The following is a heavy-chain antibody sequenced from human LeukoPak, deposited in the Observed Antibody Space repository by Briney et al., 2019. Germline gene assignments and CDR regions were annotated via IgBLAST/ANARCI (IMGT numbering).Heavy chain of an antibody. CDR2: SSAYNGNT. D-gene: IGHD3-9*01. J-gene: IGHJ6*02. Sequence: ASVKVSCKASGYTFTSYGIGWVRQAPGQGLEWMGWSSAYNGNTNYAQKLQGRVTMTTDTSTSTAYMELRSLRSDDTAVYYCARVWLLSPRGDYYYYYGMDVWGQGTTVTVSS. V-gene: IGHV1-18*01. CDR3: ARVWLLSPRGDYYYYYGMDV. CDR1: GYTFTSYG.